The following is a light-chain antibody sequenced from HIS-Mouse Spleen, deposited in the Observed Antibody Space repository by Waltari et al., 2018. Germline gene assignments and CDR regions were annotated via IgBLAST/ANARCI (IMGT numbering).Light chain of an antibody. J-gene: IGKJ5*01. Sequence: EIVLTQSPATLSLSPGERATLSCRASQSVSSYLAWYQQKPGQAPRLLIYDASNRATGIPARFSGSASGTDFTLTISSLEPEDFAVYYCQQRSNWPITFGQGTRLEIK. CDR2: DAS. CDR3: QQRSNWPIT. CDR1: QSVSSY. V-gene: IGKV3-11*01.